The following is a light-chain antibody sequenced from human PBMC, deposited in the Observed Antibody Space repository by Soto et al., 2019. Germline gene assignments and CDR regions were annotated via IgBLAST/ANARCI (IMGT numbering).Light chain of an antibody. CDR2: FGS. CDR3: MKAHQSLT. V-gene: IGKV2-28*01. J-gene: IGKJ5*01. CDR1: QSLLYNNTYNY. Sequence: EIVMTQSPLSLPVTPGEPASISCTSSQSLLYNNTYNYFDWYVQNPGQSPQLLIYFGSNRATGDPDRFSGSGTGTALTLKSNRVEAEDVGTYYRMKAHQSLTFGQGTRLEIK.